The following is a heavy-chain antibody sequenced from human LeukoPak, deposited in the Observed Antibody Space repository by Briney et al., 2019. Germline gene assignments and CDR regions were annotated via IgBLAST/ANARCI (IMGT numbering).Heavy chain of an antibody. CDR2: INHSGST. J-gene: IGHJ4*02. Sequence: PSETLSLTCAVYGGSFSGYYWSWIRQPPGKGLEWIGEINHSGSTNYNPSLKSRVTISVDTSKNQFSLKLSSVTAADTAVYYCRLTYYYGSGSEVDYWGQGTLVTVSS. CDR3: RLTYYYGSGSEVDY. CDR1: GGSFSGYY. V-gene: IGHV4-34*03. D-gene: IGHD3-10*01.